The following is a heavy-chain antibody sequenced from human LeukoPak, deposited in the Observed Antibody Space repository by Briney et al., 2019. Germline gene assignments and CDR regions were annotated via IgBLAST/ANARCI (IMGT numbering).Heavy chain of an antibody. CDR2: IYYSGST. D-gene: IGHD5-18*01. CDR3: ARVPYTYGSLPYYFDS. V-gene: IGHV4-30-4*01. CDR1: GGSISSGDYY. Sequence: KASETLSLTCTVSGGSISSGDYYWSWIRQPPKKGLEWIGYIYYSGSTYYSPSLKSRVAISVDTSNNQFPLNLSSVTAADTAVYYCARVPYTYGSLPYYFDSWGQGTLVTVSS. J-gene: IGHJ4*02.